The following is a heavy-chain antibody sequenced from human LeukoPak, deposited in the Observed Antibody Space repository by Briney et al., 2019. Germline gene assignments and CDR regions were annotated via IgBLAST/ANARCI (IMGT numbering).Heavy chain of an antibody. CDR3: AKARNVLRYFDWLVDY. CDR1: GFTFSSYA. Sequence: GGSLRLSCAASGFTFSSYAMSWVRQAPGKGLEWVSAISGSGGSTYYADSVKGRFTISRDNSKNTLYLQMNSLRAEDTAVYYCAKARNVLRYFDWLVDYWGQGTLVTASS. D-gene: IGHD3-9*01. V-gene: IGHV3-23*01. CDR2: ISGSGGST. J-gene: IGHJ4*02.